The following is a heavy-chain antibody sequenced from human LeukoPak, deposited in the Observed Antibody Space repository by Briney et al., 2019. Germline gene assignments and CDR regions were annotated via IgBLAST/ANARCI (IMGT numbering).Heavy chain of an antibody. CDR3: AKDMRGYSYALNY. CDR2: ITWNSGSI. V-gene: IGHV3-9*01. Sequence: PGGSLRLSCAASGFTFDDYALHWVRQAPGKGLEWVSGITWNSGSIGYADSVKGRFTISRDNAKNSLYLQMNSLRAEDTALYYCAKDMRGYSYALNYWGQGTLVTVSS. D-gene: IGHD5-18*01. J-gene: IGHJ4*02. CDR1: GFTFDDYA.